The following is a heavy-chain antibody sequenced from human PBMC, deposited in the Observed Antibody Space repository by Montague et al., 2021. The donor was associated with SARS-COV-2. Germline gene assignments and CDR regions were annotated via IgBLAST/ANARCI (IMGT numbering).Heavy chain of an antibody. CDR2: ISYDGSNK. CDR1: GFTFSSYG. D-gene: IGHD1-14*01. V-gene: IGHV3-30*03. J-gene: IGHJ6*02. CDR3: AAELSAYYGMDV. Sequence: SLSLSWSASGFTFSSYGMHWVRQAPGRGLEWVAVISYDGSNKYYADSVKGRFTISRDNSKNTLYLQMNSLRAEDTAVYYCAAELSAYYGMDVWGQGTTVTVSS.